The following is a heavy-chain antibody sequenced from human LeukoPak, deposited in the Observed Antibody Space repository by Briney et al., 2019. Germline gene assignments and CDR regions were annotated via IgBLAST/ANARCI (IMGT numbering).Heavy chain of an antibody. V-gene: IGHV3-66*01. CDR2: IYSGGST. D-gene: IGHD6-19*01. CDR1: GFTVSSNY. CDR3: ARDRIAVAGSSSDY. Sequence: PGGSLRLSCAASGFTVSSNYMSWVRQAPGKGLEWVSVIYSGGSTYYADSVKGRFTISRDNSKNTLYLQMNSLRAEDTAVYYCARDRIAVAGSSSDYWGQGTLVTVSS. J-gene: IGHJ4*02.